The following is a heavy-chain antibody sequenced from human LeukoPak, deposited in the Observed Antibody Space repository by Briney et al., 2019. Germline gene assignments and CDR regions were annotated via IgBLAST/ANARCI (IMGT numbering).Heavy chain of an antibody. J-gene: IGHJ5*02. CDR3: ARNHGPDLRVVVPAAYGPPRNNWFDP. CDR2: IYTSGST. V-gene: IGHV4-61*02. CDR1: GGSISSGSYY. Sequence: SQTLSLTCTVSGGSISSGSYYWSWIRQPAGKGLEWIGRIYTSGSTNYNPSLKSRVTISVDTSKNQFSLKLSSVTAADTAVYYCARNHGPDLRVVVPAAYGPPRNNWFDPWGQGTLVTVSS. D-gene: IGHD2-2*01.